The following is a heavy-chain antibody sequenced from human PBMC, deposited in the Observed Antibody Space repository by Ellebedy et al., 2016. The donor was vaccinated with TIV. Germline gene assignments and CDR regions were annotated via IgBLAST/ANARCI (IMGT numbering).Heavy chain of an antibody. CDR2: INPSGGST. J-gene: IGHJ4*02. V-gene: IGHV1-46*01. D-gene: IGHD3-10*01. CDR3: ARLKGRDAL. CDR1: GYSFTTYY. Sequence: ASVKVSXXASGYSFTTYYMHWVRQAPGQGFEWMGIINPSGGSTTYAQNFQGRVSMTRDTSTSTLYLELSSLTSEDTAVYYCARLKGRDALWGQGTLVTVSS.